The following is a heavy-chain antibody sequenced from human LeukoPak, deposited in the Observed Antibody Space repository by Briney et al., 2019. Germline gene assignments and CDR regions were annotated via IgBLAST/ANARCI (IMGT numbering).Heavy chain of an antibody. J-gene: IGHJ4*02. CDR2: ISYDGSNK. CDR3: AKPSSGSSGWYPTFDY. V-gene: IGHV3-30*18. D-gene: IGHD6-19*01. CDR1: PFTFRSYG. Sequence: GGSLRLSCAASPFTFRSYGLHWVRQAPGKGLEWVAVISYDGSNKYYADSVKGRFTISRDNSTNTLYLQMNIWRATKRAVYYCAKPSSGSSGWYPTFDYWGQGTLVTVSS.